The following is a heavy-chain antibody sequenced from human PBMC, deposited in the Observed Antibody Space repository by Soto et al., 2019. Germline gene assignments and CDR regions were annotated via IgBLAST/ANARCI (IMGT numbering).Heavy chain of an antibody. D-gene: IGHD6-19*01. CDR1: GGTFSSYA. CDR3: ARRIAVAGTGGFDY. Sequence: QVQLVQSGAEVKKPGSSVKVSCKASGGTFSSYAISWVRQAPGQGLEWMGGIIPIFGTANYAQKFQGRVTITADKATSTAYMELSSMRSEDTAVYYCARRIAVAGTGGFDYWGQGTLVTVSS. V-gene: IGHV1-69*06. CDR2: IIPIFGTA. J-gene: IGHJ4*02.